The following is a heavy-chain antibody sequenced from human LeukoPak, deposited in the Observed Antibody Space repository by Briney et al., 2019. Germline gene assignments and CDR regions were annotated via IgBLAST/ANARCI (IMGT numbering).Heavy chain of an antibody. V-gene: IGHV4-4*07. CDR1: GDSIRNYY. CDR2: IYSTGST. J-gene: IGHJ5*02. D-gene: IGHD2/OR15-2a*01. CDR3: ARVSRNWFDP. Sequence: SETLSLTCIVSGDSIRNYYWSWIRQSAGKGLEWIGRIYSTGSTNYNPSLRSRVTISVDTSTNQFSLKVTSVTAADTAVYYCARVSRNWFDPWGQGILVTVSS.